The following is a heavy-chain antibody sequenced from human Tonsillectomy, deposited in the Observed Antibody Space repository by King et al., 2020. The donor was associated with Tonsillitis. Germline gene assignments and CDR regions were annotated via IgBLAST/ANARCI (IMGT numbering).Heavy chain of an antibody. V-gene: IGHV3-23*04. CDR2: ISDSGGST. D-gene: IGHD1-26*01. CDR1: GFTFSTYA. J-gene: IGHJ4*02. CDR3: VKHSGRHSGGE. Sequence: VQLVESGGALVQPGGSLRLSCAASGFTFSTYAMSWVRQAPGKGLEWVSSISDSGGSTFYADSVKGRFTISRDNSTNTLYLQMNSLRAEDTAVYYCVKHSGRHSGGEGGQGTLVTVSS.